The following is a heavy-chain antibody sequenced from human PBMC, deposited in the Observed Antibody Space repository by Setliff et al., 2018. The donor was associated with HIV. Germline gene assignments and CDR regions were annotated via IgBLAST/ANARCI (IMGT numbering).Heavy chain of an antibody. CDR3: ARGADTARLPRECYYYYGMDV. V-gene: IGHV1-46*01. J-gene: IGHJ6*02. CDR1: GYTFTRHY. D-gene: IGHD5-18*01. CDR2: INPSGGST. Sequence: ASVKVSCKASGYTFTRHYMHWVRQAPGQGLEWMGIINPSGGSTYSAQNFQGRVTLTRDTSTSTVYMELRSLRSEDTAMYYCARGADTARLPRECYYYYGMDVWGQGTTVTVSS.